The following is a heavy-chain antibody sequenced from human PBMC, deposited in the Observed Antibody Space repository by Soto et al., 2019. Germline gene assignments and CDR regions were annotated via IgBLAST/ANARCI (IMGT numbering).Heavy chain of an antibody. CDR3: ATVAYSSSSGGGWFDP. V-gene: IGHV1-24*01. D-gene: IGHD6-13*01. CDR1: GYTLTELS. Sequence: GASVKVSCKVSGYTLTELSMHWVRQVPGKGLEWMGGFDPEDGETIYAQKFQGRVTMTEDASTDTAYMELSSLRSEDTAVYYCATVAYSSSSGGGWFDPWGQGTLVTVSS. J-gene: IGHJ5*02. CDR2: FDPEDGET.